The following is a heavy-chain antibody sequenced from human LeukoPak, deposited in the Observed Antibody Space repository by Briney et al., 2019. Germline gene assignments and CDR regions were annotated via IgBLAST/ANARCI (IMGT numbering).Heavy chain of an antibody. CDR3: ASDQGYSYGYVGAFDI. Sequence: SETLSLTCTVSGGSISDYYWSWIRQPPGKGLEWIGYVYYSGDTNYNPSLKSRVTMSVDTSKNQFSLKLSSVTAADTAVYYCASDQGYSYGYVGAFDIWGQGTMVTASS. V-gene: IGHV4-59*12. CDR2: VYYSGDT. D-gene: IGHD5-18*01. CDR1: GGSISDYY. J-gene: IGHJ3*02.